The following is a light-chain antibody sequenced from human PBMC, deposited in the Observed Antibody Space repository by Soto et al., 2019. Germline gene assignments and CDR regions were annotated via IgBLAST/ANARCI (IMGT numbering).Light chain of an antibody. Sequence: QSALTQPRSASGSPGQSVTISCTGTSSDVGGYNYVSWYQQHPGKAPKLMIYEVSKRPSGVPDRFSGSKSGNTASLTVSGLQGEDEADYYCSSYAGSNNFVFGTGTKVTVL. CDR3: SSYAGSNNFV. V-gene: IGLV2-8*01. CDR1: SSDVGGYNY. CDR2: EVS. J-gene: IGLJ1*01.